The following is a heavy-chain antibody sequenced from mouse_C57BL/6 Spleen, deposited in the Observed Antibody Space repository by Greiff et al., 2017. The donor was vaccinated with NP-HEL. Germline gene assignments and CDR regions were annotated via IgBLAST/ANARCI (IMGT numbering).Heavy chain of an antibody. CDR3: ARRVDYDLDY. Sequence: EVKLVESGGGLVKPGGSLKLSCAASGFTFSSYAMSWVRQTPEKRLEWVATISDGGSYTYYPDNVKGRFTISRDNAKNNLYLQMSHLKSEDTAMYYCARRVDYDLDYWGQGTSVTVSS. CDR2: ISDGGSYT. D-gene: IGHD2-4*01. V-gene: IGHV5-4*03. CDR1: GFTFSSYA. J-gene: IGHJ4*01.